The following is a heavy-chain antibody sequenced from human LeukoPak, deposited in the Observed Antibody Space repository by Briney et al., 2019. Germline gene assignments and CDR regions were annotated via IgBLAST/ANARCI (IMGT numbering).Heavy chain of an antibody. CDR3: ARAQMVNDAFDI. CDR1: GFTFDDYG. CDR2: INWNGGST. V-gene: IGHV3-20*04. D-gene: IGHD2-8*01. Sequence: PGGSLRLSCAASGFTFDDYGMSWVRQAPRKGLEGVSGINWNGGSTGYADSVKGRFTISRDNAKNSLYLQMNSLRAEDTALYCCARAQMVNDAFDIWGQGTMVTVSS. J-gene: IGHJ3*02.